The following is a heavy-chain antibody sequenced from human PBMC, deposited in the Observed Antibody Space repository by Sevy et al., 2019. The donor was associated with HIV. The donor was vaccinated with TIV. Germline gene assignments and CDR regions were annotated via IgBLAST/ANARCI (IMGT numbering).Heavy chain of an antibody. CDR2: ISGSGEST. V-gene: IGHV3-23*01. CDR3: AKSSLPYGDYHFDQ. D-gene: IGHD4-17*01. CDR1: GFTFNSHA. Sequence: GGSLRLSCAAAGFTFNSHAMTWVRQAPGKGLEWVAAISGSGESTYYAGVVKGRFTISGDNSKNALYLQMNSLRAEDTAVYYCAKSSLPYGDYHFDQWGQGTLVTVSS. J-gene: IGHJ4*02.